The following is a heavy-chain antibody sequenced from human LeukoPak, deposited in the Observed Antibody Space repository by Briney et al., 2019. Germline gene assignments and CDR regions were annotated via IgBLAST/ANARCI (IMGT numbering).Heavy chain of an antibody. Sequence: GGSLRLSCAASGFTFSTYSMNWVRQAPGKGLEWVSSISSSSSYIYYADSVKGRFTISRDNSKNTLYLQMNSLRAEDTAVYYCARAMADSSGYRFDYWGQGTLVTVSS. V-gene: IGHV3-21*01. J-gene: IGHJ4*02. D-gene: IGHD3-22*01. CDR1: GFTFSTYS. CDR2: ISSSSSYI. CDR3: ARAMADSSGYRFDY.